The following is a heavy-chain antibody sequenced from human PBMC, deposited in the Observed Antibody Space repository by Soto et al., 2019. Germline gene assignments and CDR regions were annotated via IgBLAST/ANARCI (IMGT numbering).Heavy chain of an antibody. CDR3: AREGVAPYYYYGMDV. CDR2: ISTYNGDT. J-gene: IGHJ6*02. CDR1: GYTFTRSG. Sequence: QVQLVQSGAEVKKPGASVKVSCKASGYTFTRSGISWVRQAPGQGLEWMGWISTYNGDTNYAQTFQGRVTMTTDTSTSTVHMAVRSLISDDTAVYYCAREGVAPYYYYGMDVWGQGTPVTVSS. V-gene: IGHV1-18*01.